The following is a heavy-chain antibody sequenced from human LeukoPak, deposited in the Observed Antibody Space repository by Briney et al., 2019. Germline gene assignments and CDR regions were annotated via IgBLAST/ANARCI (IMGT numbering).Heavy chain of an antibody. D-gene: IGHD2-8*01. J-gene: IGHJ2*01. CDR3: ARVQAPGYCTNGVCFYWYFDL. V-gene: IGHV4-39*07. CDR2: IYYSGST. CDR1: GGSISSISYY. Sequence: SETLSLTCTVSGGSISSISYYWGWIRQPPGKGLEWIGSIYYSGSTYYNPSLKGRVTISVDTSKNQFSLKLSSVTAADTAVYYCARVQAPGYCTNGVCFYWYFDLWGRGTLVTVSS.